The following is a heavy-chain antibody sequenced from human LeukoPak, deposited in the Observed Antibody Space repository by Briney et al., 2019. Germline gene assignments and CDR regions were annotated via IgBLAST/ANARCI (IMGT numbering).Heavy chain of an antibody. CDR3: AREAVVPAAISKDYYYYMDV. V-gene: IGHV4-39*07. CDR1: GGSLSSTSHY. Sequence: SETLSLTCTVSGGSLSSTSHYWGWIRQPPGKGLEWIGSIYYSGSTYYNPSLKSRVTISVDTSKNQFSLKLSSVTAADTAVYYCAREAVVPAAISKDYYYYMDVWGKGTTVTVSS. D-gene: IGHD2-2*01. CDR2: IYYSGST. J-gene: IGHJ6*03.